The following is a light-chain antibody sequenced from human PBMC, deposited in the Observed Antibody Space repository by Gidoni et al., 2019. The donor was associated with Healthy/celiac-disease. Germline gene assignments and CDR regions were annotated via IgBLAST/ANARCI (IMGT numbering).Light chain of an antibody. CDR3: QAWDSSTHVV. CDR2: QDS. V-gene: IGLV3-1*01. Sequence: SYELTQPPSVSVSPGQTASITCSGDKLGYKYACWYQQKPGQSPVLVIYQDSKRPSGIPARFSGSNSGNTATLTISGTQAMDEADYYCQAWDSSTHVVFGGGTKLTVL. J-gene: IGLJ2*01. CDR1: KLGYKY.